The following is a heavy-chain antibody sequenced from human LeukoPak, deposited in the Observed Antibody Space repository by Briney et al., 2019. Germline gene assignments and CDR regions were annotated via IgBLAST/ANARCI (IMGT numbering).Heavy chain of an antibody. J-gene: IGHJ4*02. CDR2: ISGSGGST. Sequence: GGSLRLSCAASGFTFNNYAMNWVRQAPGEGLEWVSTISGSGGSTYYADSVKGRFTVSRDHSKNALYLQMNSLRAEDTAVYYCAKVGTGTTTLTGFFDYWGQGTLVTVSS. CDR3: AKVGTGTTTLTGFFDY. V-gene: IGHV3-23*01. CDR1: GFTFNNYA. D-gene: IGHD1-7*01.